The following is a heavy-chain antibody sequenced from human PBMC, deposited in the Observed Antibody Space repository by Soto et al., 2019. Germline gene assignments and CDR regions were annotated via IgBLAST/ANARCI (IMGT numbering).Heavy chain of an antibody. J-gene: IGHJ4*02. V-gene: IGHV4-39*01. CDR3: AGQSYESRSYYNAS. D-gene: IGHD3-22*01. Sequence: QLLLQESGPGLVTPSDTLSLTCTVSGGSSSSTSYYWGCIRQPPGKGLEWIGSIYSSGNTYYNPSRKSRVTISVDTSKTNLSLKLSSVTATDTAVYYCAGQSYESRSYYNASRGQGTLVTVSS. CDR2: IYSSGNT. CDR1: GGSSSSTSYY.